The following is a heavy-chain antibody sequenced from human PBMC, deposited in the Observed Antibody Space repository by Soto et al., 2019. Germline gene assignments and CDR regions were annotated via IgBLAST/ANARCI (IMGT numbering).Heavy chain of an antibody. J-gene: IGHJ4*02. CDR1: GCTFISYA. V-gene: IGHV3-23*01. CDR3: AKQDYYDFWSGYYYYFDY. Sequence: GGSLRLSCAASGCTFISYAMSWVRQAPGKGLEWVSAISGSGGSTYYTDSVKGRFTLSRDNSKSTLYLQMNSLRAEDSALYYCAKQDYYDFWSGYYYYFDYWGQGTLVTVSS. D-gene: IGHD3-3*01. CDR2: ISGSGGST.